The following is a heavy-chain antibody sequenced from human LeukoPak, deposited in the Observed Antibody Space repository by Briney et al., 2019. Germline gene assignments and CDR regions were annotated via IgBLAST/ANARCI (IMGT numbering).Heavy chain of an antibody. J-gene: IGHJ4*02. CDR2: ISGSGGST. CDR3: AKSHYGDYEYFDY. D-gene: IGHD4-17*01. V-gene: IGHV3-23*01. Sequence: GGSLRLSCAASGFTFSRYAMSWVRQAPGKGLEWVSAISGSGGSTYYADSVKGRFTISRDNSKNTLYLQMNSLRAEDTAVYYCAKSHYGDYEYFDYWGQGTLVTVSS. CDR1: GFTFSRYA.